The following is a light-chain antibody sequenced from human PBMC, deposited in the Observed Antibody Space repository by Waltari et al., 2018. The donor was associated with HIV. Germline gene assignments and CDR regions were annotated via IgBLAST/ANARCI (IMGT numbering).Light chain of an antibody. V-gene: IGKV3-15*01. CDR2: ATS. Sequence: EIVMTQSPGTLSVSPGERATLSCRASHSVSSNVAWYQQKAGQAPRLLIYATSTRATGIPARFSGSGSGTEFTLTISSLQSEDFAVYYCQQYNNWPPWTFGQGTKVEIK. CDR1: HSVSSN. CDR3: QQYNNWPPWT. J-gene: IGKJ1*01.